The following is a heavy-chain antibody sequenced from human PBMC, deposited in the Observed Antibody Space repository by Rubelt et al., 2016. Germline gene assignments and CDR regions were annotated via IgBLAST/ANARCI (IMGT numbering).Heavy chain of an antibody. Sequence: QVQLVQSGADVKKPGASVKVSCKASGYTFSSYDVNWVRQATGQGLEWVGWMNPNSGNTGYAQKFQSRVTMTRKTALSTAYMGLSSLTSEDTAVYYCAVRGSSSSLCSWGQGILVTVSS. CDR2: MNPNSGNT. CDR3: AVRGSSSSLCS. CDR1: GYTFSSYD. V-gene: IGHV1-8*01. D-gene: IGHD6-13*01. J-gene: IGHJ5*02.